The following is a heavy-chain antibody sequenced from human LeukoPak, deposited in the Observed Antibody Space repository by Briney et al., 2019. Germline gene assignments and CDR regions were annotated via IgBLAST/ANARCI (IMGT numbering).Heavy chain of an antibody. CDR3: AREINGAFDY. CDR1: GSTFRTYI. D-gene: IGHD3-10*01. CDR2: ISPYNGNT. V-gene: IGHV1-18*01. J-gene: IGHJ4*02. Sequence: ASVKVSCKASGSTFRTYILNWVRQALGNGLEWVGWISPYNGNTKYKQSLQGRFTMSTDASTTTAYLEMTGLTSDDTAVYYCAREINGAFDYWGQGTVVTVSS.